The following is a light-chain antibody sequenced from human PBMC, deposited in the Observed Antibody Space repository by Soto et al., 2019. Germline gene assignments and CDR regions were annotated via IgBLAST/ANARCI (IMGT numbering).Light chain of an antibody. V-gene: IGLV3-1*01. CDR2: QDR. J-gene: IGLJ2*01. CDR3: QTWDSSTVV. CDR1: KLGNKY. Sequence: SSELTQPPSVSVSPGQTTSITCSGDKLGNKYVCWYQQRPGQSPVLVTYQDRKRPSGIPERFSGSNSGDTATLTISGTQAMDEADYYCQTWDSSTVVFGGGTKLTVL.